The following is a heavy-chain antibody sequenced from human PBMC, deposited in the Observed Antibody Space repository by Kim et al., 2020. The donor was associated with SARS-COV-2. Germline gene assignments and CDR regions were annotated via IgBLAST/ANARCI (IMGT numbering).Heavy chain of an antibody. CDR1: GFTFSSYS. CDR2: ISSSSSYI. V-gene: IGHV3-21*01. J-gene: IGHJ4*02. D-gene: IGHD3-22*01. Sequence: GGSLRLSCAASGFTFSSYSMNWVRQAPGKGLEWVSSISSSSSYIYYADSVKGRFTISRDNAKNSLYLQMNSLRAEDTAVYYCARGYHYYDSSGRAGYWGQGTLVTVSS. CDR3: ARGYHYYDSSGRAGY.